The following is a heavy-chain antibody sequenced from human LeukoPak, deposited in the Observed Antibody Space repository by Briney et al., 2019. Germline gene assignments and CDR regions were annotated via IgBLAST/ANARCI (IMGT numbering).Heavy chain of an antibody. D-gene: IGHD3-10*01. V-gene: IGHV4-4*07. Sequence: SETLSLTCIVSVDSFTSYQRSWVRQPAGKGLEWIGRISASWTTNSNPALKSRVTMSVDSSKKQFSLNLRSATAADTAVYYCARAASGDAVDYYGSGRRFYSYYMDVWGKGTTVTVSS. CDR1: VDSFTSYQ. CDR3: ARAASGDAVDYYGSGRRFYSYYMDV. CDR2: ISASWTT. J-gene: IGHJ6*03.